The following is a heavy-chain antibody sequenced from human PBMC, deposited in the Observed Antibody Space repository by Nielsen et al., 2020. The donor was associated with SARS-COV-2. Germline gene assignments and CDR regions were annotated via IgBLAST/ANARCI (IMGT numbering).Heavy chain of an antibody. Sequence: GESLKISCAASGFTFSSYGMHWVRQAPGKGLEWVAVISYDGSNKYYADSVKGRFTISRDNSKNTLYLQMNSLRAEDTAVYYCAKDGSGNSPFDYWGQGTLVTVSS. V-gene: IGHV3-30*18. J-gene: IGHJ4*02. CDR2: ISYDGSNK. CDR3: AKDGSGNSPFDY. CDR1: GFTFSSYG. D-gene: IGHD4-23*01.